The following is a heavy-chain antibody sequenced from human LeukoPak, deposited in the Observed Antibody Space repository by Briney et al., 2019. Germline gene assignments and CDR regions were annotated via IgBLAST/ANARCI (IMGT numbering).Heavy chain of an antibody. CDR1: GFTFSSYA. Sequence: PGGSLRLSCAASGFTFSSYAMHWVRQAPGKGLEWVAVISYDGSNKYYADSVKGRFTISRDNSKNTLYLQMNSLRADDTAVYYCAGDPRDCSTSSCLPAESWGQGTLVTVSS. V-gene: IGHV3-30-3*01. CDR3: AGDPRDCSTSSCLPAES. D-gene: IGHD2-2*01. CDR2: ISYDGSNK. J-gene: IGHJ4*02.